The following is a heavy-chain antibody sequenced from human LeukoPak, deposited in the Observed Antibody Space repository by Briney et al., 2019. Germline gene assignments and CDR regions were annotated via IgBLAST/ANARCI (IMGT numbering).Heavy chain of an antibody. Sequence: SETLSLTCTVSGGSISSYYWSWIRQPAGKGLEWIGRIYTSGSTNYSPSLKSRVTMSVDTSKNQFSLKLSSVTAAGTAVYYCARDIHCSSTSCYASDIWGQGTMVTVSS. D-gene: IGHD2-2*01. CDR1: GGSISSYY. CDR3: ARDIHCSSTSCYASDI. V-gene: IGHV4-4*07. CDR2: IYTSGST. J-gene: IGHJ3*02.